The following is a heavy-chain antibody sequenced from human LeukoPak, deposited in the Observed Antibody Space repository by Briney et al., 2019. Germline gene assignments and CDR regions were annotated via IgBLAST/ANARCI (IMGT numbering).Heavy chain of an antibody. Sequence: GGSLRLSCAASGFTFSKYDMSWVRQGPGKGPEWVSGINNSGGRTYYADSVKGRFTISRDNSKNTLYLQMNSLRAEDTAVYYCAKTTGGATHFDYWGQGTLVTVSS. V-gene: IGHV3-23*01. CDR1: GFTFSKYD. J-gene: IGHJ4*02. CDR3: AKTTGGATHFDY. CDR2: INNSGGRT. D-gene: IGHD1-26*01.